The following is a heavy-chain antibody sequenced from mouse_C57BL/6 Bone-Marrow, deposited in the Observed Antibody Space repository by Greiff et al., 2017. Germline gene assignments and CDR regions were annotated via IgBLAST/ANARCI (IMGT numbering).Heavy chain of an antibody. CDR1: GYTFTSYW. Sequence: QVQLQQPGAELVMPGASVKLSCKASGYTFTSYWMHWVKQRPGQGLEWIGEIDPSDSYTNYNQKFKGKSTLTVDKSSSTAYMQLCSLTSEDSAVYYCAIISYDYDGFAYWGQGTLVTVSA. CDR2: IDPSDSYT. CDR3: AIISYDYDGFAY. D-gene: IGHD2-4*01. V-gene: IGHV1-69*01. J-gene: IGHJ3*01.